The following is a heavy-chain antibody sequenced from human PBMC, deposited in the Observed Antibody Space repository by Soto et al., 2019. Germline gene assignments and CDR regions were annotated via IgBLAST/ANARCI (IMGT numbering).Heavy chain of an antibody. Sequence: SETLSLTCTVSGASLNSDYWSWIRQSPGKVLEWIGYIYHMGGTDYNPSLKSRVTISIDKSKNQFSLNLRSVTAADTAVYFCARFTYKSGFNWFDPWGQGTHVTVS. CDR2: IYHMGGT. V-gene: IGHV4-59*03. CDR1: GASLNSDY. D-gene: IGHD5-12*01. J-gene: IGHJ5*02. CDR3: ARFTYKSGFNWFDP.